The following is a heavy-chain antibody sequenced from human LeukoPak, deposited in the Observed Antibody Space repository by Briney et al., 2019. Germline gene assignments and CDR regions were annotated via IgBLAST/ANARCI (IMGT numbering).Heavy chain of an antibody. V-gene: IGHV5-51*01. Sequence: EALQISCHGSRYNFANYSIGWVRHMPRECPEWMGIIYPGDSDTRYSPSFQGQVTISADKSISTAYLQWGSLKASDTAMYYCTRQYSLGTIIDYWGHGTLVTVSS. J-gene: IGHJ4*01. CDR1: RYNFANYS. CDR3: TRQYSLGTIIDY. CDR2: IYPGDSDT. D-gene: IGHD1-7*01.